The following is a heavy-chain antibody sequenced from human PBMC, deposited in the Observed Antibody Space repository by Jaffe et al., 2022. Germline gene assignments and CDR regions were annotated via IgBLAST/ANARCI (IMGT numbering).Heavy chain of an antibody. Sequence: EVQLVESGGGLVQPGGSLRLSCAASGFTFSSYEMNWVRQAPGKGLEWVSYISSSGSTIYYADSVKGRFTISRDNAKNSLYLQMNSLRAEDTAVYYCAREGTYYYDSSGFADYFDYWGQGTLVTVSS. J-gene: IGHJ4*02. CDR1: GFTFSSYE. CDR3: AREGTYYYDSSGFADYFDY. D-gene: IGHD3-22*01. CDR2: ISSSGSTI. V-gene: IGHV3-48*03.